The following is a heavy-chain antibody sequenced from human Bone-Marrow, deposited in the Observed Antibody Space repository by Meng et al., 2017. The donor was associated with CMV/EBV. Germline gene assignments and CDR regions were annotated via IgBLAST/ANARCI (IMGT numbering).Heavy chain of an antibody. J-gene: IGHJ4*02. V-gene: IGHV3-33*01. CDR1: GVTFGGHG. Sequence: LCGVAAGVTFGGHGMQWVRQAPGKGLEWVAVIWYDGSKKNYADSVKGRFTISRDNSRNTLFLQMDSLRAEDTAVYYCARFTTGYLFDYWGQGTLVTVSS. CDR3: ARFTTGYLFDY. CDR2: IWYDGSKK. D-gene: IGHD3-9*01.